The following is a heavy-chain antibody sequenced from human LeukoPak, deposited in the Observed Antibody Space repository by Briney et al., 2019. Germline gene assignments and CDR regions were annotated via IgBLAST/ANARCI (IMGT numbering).Heavy chain of an antibody. CDR2: IHPEGDEK. CDR1: GFTFGNFW. Sequence: QTGGSLRLSCVASGFTFGNFWTSWVRHSPGRGLEWVANIHPEGDEKYHVESVMGRFTISRDNAESSLFLQMNGLRAEDTAVYYCARGDAFSGDHWGQGTLVTVSS. CDR3: ARGDAFSGDH. V-gene: IGHV3-7*04. J-gene: IGHJ4*02.